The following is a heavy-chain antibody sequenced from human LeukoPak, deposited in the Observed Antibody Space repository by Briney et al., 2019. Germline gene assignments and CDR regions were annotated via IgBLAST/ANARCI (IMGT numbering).Heavy chain of an antibody. CDR3: ASSDEQWPGTGYY. V-gene: IGHV4-30-2*01. CDR2: IYHSGST. D-gene: IGHD6-19*01. Sequence: PSETLSLTCTVSGGSISSGGYYWSWIRQPPGKGLEWIGYIYHSGSTYYNPSLKSRVTISVDRSKNQFSLKLSSVTAADTAVYYCASSDEQWPGTGYYWGQGTLVTVSS. J-gene: IGHJ4*02. CDR1: GGSISSGGYY.